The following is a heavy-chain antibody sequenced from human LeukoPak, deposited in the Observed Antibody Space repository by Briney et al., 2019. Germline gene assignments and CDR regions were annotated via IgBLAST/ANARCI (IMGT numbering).Heavy chain of an antibody. V-gene: IGHV5-51*01. CDR1: GYSFTSNW. J-gene: IGHJ5*02. CDR2: IYPDDFDT. D-gene: IGHD6-13*01. CDR3: ARMGIAAAGTGGRQSWFDP. Sequence: GESLKISCKGSGYSFTSNWIGWVRQMPGKGLEWMGLIYPDDFDTTYSPSFQGQVTISADKSISTAYLQWSSLKASDTAMYYCARMGIAAAGTGGRQSWFDPWGQGTLVTVSS.